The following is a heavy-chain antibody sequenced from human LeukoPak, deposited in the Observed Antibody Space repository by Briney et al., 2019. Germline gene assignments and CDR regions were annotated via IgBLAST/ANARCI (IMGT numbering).Heavy chain of an antibody. V-gene: IGHV1-2*02. CDR1: GYSFSAYY. D-gene: IGHD5-12*01. CDR3: TREARAGNWFDP. J-gene: IGHJ5*02. CDR2: INPDSGGT. Sequence: GASVKVSCKASGYSFSAYYIHWLRQAPGQGLEWMGWINPDSGGTNYAQSFQGRVTMTRDTSITTVYMELSRLRSDDTAVFYCTREARAGNWFDPWGQGTPVIVSS.